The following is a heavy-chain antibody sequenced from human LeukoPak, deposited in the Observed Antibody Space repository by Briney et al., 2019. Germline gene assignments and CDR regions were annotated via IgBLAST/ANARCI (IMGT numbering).Heavy chain of an antibody. CDR2: ISAYNGNT. D-gene: IGHD3-16*02. Sequence: ASVKVSCKASGYTFTSYGISWVRQAPGQGLEWMGWISAYNGNTNYAQKLQGRVTMTTDTSTSTAYMELRSLRSDDTAVYYGARDQYDYVWGSYRYFDYWGQGTLVTVSS. J-gene: IGHJ4*02. V-gene: IGHV1-18*01. CDR3: ARDQYDYVWGSYRYFDY. CDR1: GYTFTSYG.